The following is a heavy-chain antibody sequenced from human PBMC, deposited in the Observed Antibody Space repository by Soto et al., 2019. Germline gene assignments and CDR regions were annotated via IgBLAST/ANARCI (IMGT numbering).Heavy chain of an antibody. Sequence: QVHLEESGGGVVQPGTSLRLSCVASGFTFSSYGMHLFRQAPGKGLEWVAVIPNTEKKKYYADSVKGRFTISRDNYQNTLFLKMDRIRYEDTAMYYCARKEGGRGRCALDICGQGTMVTDS. V-gene: IGHV3-30*03. D-gene: IGHD1-1*01. CDR3: ARKEGGRGRCALDI. CDR2: IPNTEKKK. CDR1: GFTFSSYG. J-gene: IGHJ3*02.